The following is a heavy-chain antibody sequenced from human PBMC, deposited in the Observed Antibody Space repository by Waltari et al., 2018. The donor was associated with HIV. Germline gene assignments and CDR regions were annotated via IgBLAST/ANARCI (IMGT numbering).Heavy chain of an antibody. J-gene: IGHJ4*02. CDR3: TRLTGLSQADF. D-gene: IGHD2-8*01. CDR1: GDSHSSSTHY. CDR2: LFYGGHT. V-gene: IGHV4-39*01. Sequence: QLHLQESGPGPVKPSQTLSLTCAVSGDSHSSSTHYWGWIRQPPGKGLEWIGALFYGGHTYYNPSLQGRVTMSVDTSENQFSLRLNSVTATDTAMYYCTRLTGLSQADFWGRGTLVTVSS.